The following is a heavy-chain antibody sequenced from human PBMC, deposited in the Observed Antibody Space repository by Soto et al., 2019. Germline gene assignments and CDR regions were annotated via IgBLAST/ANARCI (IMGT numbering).Heavy chain of an antibody. J-gene: IGHJ4*02. CDR3: ASTSGYYRYYFDY. D-gene: IGHD3-22*01. CDR1: GFTFSSYA. CDR2: ISYDGSNK. Sequence: GGSLRLSCAASGFTFSSYAMHWVRQAPGKGLEWVAVISYDGSNKYYADSVKGRFTISRDNSKNTLYLQMNSLRAEDTAVYYCASTSGYYRYYFDYWGQGTLVTVSS. V-gene: IGHV3-30-3*01.